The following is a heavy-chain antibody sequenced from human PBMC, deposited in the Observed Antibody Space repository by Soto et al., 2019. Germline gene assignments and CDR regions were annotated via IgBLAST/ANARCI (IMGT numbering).Heavy chain of an antibody. CDR3: ASTEPNYDFWSGPFNNWFDP. CDR2: LYYSGST. V-gene: IGHV4-39*01. Sequence: QLQLQESGPGLVKPSETLSLTCTVSGGSISSSSYYWGWIRQPPGKGLVGIGSLYYSGSTYYNPSLKSRVTISVDTSKNQFSLKLSSVTAADTAVYYCASTEPNYDFWSGPFNNWFDPWGQGTLVTVSS. CDR1: GGSISSSSYY. J-gene: IGHJ5*02. D-gene: IGHD3-3*01.